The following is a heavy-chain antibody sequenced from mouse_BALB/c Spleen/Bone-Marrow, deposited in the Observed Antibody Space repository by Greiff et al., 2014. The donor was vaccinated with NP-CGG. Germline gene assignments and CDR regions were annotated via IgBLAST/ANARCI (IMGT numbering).Heavy chain of an antibody. CDR2: INSGSGGT. J-gene: IGHJ4*01. CDR3: ARAITDAMDY. CDR1: GYAFTNYL. D-gene: IGHD2-4*01. Sequence: VQRVESGAGLVRPGTSVKVSCKGSGYAFTNYLIEWVKQRPGQGLEWIGVINSGSGGTKYNEKFKGKATLTADKSSSTAYMQLSSLTSDDSAVYFCARAITDAMDYWGQGTSVTVSS. V-gene: IGHV1-54*01.